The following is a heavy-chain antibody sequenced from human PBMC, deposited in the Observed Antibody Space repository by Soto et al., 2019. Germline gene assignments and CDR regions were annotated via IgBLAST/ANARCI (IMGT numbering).Heavy chain of an antibody. CDR3: ARGRYCSGGSCYSGWFDP. Sequence: KTSETLSLTCAVYGGSFSGYYWSWIRQPPGKGLEWIGEINHSGSTNYNPSLKSRVTISVDTSKNQFSLKLSSVTAADTAVYYCARGRYCSGGSCYSGWFDPWGQGTLVTVSS. CDR1: GGSFSGYY. D-gene: IGHD2-15*01. CDR2: INHSGST. J-gene: IGHJ5*02. V-gene: IGHV4-34*01.